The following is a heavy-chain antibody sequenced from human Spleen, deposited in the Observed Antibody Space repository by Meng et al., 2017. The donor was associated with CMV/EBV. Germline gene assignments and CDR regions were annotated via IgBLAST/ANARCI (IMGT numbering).Heavy chain of an antibody. J-gene: IGHJ4*02. Sequence: QVQCGPAEAEVKMLGASVKVCCKASGYTFTGDYMHWVRQAPGQGLEWMGWINPNSGGTNYAQKFQGRVTMTRDTSIRTAYMELSRLRSDDTAVYYCAREGGNSGYDGGFDYWGQGTLVTVSS. CDR3: AREGGNSGYDGGFDY. CDR2: INPNSGGT. D-gene: IGHD5-12*01. V-gene: IGHV1-2*02. CDR1: GYTFTGDY.